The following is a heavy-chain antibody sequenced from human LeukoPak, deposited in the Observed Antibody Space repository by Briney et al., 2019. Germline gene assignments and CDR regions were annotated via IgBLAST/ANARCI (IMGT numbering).Heavy chain of an antibody. D-gene: IGHD6-19*01. CDR2: IWYDGSNK. CDR3: ASEYSSGWYGFYYYYGMDV. J-gene: IGHJ6*02. Sequence: PGGSLRLSCAASGFTFSSYGMHWVRQAPGKGLEWVAVIWYDGSNKYYADSVKGRFTISRDNSKNTLYLQMNSLRAEDTAVYYCASEYSSGWYGFYYYYGMDVWGQGTTVTVSS. V-gene: IGHV3-33*01. CDR1: GFTFSSYG.